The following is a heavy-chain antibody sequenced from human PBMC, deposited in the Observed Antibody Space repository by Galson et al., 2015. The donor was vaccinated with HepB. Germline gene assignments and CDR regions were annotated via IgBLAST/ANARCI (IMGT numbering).Heavy chain of an antibody. CDR2: ISSTSDNI. J-gene: IGHJ4*02. CDR1: GFVFSTFT. V-gene: IGHV3-21*01. D-gene: IGHD2-21*02. Sequence: SLRLSCAASGFVFSTFTMTWVRQAPGKGLEWVASISSTSDNIYYSDSVKGRFTISRDNAEKSLFLQLNSLRVEDTALYYCAAQHPVYCGGDCSQFDYWGQGTLVTVSS. CDR3: AAQHPVYCGGDCSQFDY.